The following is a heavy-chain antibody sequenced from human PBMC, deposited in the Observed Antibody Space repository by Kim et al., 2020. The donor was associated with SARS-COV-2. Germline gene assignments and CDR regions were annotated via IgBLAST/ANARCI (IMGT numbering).Heavy chain of an antibody. D-gene: IGHD5-18*01. CDR2: IYYSGST. J-gene: IGHJ5*02. V-gene: IGHV4-59*13. Sequence: SETLSLTCTVSGGSISSYYWSWIRQPPGKGLEWIGYIYYSGSTNYNPSLKSRVTISVDTSKNQFSLKLSSVTAADTAVYYCAGCSYGFGGFDPWGQGTLVTVSS. CDR1: GGSISSYY. CDR3: AGCSYGFGGFDP.